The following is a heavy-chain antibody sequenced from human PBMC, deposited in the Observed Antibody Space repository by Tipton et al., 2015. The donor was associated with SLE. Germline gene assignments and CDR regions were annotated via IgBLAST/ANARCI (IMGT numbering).Heavy chain of an antibody. CDR2: IYYSGST. J-gene: IGHJ4*02. Sequence: LSLTCTVSGGSISSYYWSWIRQPPGRGLEWIGGIYYSGSTNYNPSLKSRVTISVDTSKNQLYLKLSSVTAADTAVYYCTRGFRGIARIVVVITSYFDYWGQGTLVTVSS. CDR1: GGSISSYY. V-gene: IGHV4-59*12. CDR3: TRGFRGIARIVVVITSYFDY. D-gene: IGHD3-22*01.